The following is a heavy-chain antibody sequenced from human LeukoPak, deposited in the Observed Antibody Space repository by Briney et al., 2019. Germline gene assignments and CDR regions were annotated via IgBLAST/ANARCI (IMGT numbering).Heavy chain of an antibody. J-gene: IGHJ4*02. D-gene: IGHD3-3*01. Sequence: GGSLRLSCAASGFTFSSYAMQWVRQAPGKGLEWVALISYDGNNKYYADSVKGRFTISRDNSKNTLYLQMNSLGAEDTAVYYCARDYYDFWSGHMGSQGPYFDYWGQGTLVTVSS. CDR2: ISYDGNNK. V-gene: IGHV3-30-3*01. CDR3: ARDYYDFWSGHMGSQGPYFDY. CDR1: GFTFSSYA.